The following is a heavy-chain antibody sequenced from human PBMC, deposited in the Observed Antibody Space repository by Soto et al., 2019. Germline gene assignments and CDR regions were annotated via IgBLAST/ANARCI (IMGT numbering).Heavy chain of an antibody. CDR3: AKRTVTAGSAY. D-gene: IGHD4-4*01. V-gene: IGHV3-23*01. CDR1: GFTFSSYA. CDR2: ISGSGGST. Sequence: EVQLLESGGGLVQPGGSLRLSCAASGFTFSSYAMSWVRQAPGKGLEWVSAISGSGGSTYYADSVRGRFTISRDNSKNTLYLQMNTLRAEDTALYYCAKRTVTAGSAYWGQGTLVTVSS. J-gene: IGHJ4*02.